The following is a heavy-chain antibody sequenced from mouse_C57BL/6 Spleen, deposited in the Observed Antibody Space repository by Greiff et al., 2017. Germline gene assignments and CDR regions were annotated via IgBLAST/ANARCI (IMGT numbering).Heavy chain of an antibody. J-gene: IGHJ1*03. CDR3: ARDRDYYGSSLYWYFDD. Sequence: EVKLVESEGGLVQPGSSMKLSCTASGFTFSDYYMAWVRQVPEKGLEWVANINYDGSSTYYLDSLKSRFIISRDNAKNILYLQMSSLKSEDTATYYCARDRDYYGSSLYWYFDDWGTGTTVTVSS. V-gene: IGHV5-16*01. CDR2: INYDGSST. CDR1: GFTFSDYY. D-gene: IGHD1-1*01.